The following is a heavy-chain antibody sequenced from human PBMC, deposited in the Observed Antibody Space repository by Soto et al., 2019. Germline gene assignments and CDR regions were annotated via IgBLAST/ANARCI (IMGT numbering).Heavy chain of an antibody. D-gene: IGHD2-15*01. J-gene: IGHJ4*02. Sequence: PGGSLRLSCAASGFTFSSYAMSWVRQAPGKGLEWVSTISVSGGSTYYADSVKGRFTISRDNSKDTLYLQMNSLRADDTAVYYCARGWYRFDHWGQGTLVTVSS. CDR1: GFTFSSYA. CDR3: ARGWYRFDH. V-gene: IGHV3-23*01. CDR2: ISVSGGST.